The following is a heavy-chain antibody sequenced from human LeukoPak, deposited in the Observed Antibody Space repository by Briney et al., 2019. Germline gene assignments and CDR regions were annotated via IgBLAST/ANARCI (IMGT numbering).Heavy chain of an antibody. CDR1: GYTFTGYY. V-gene: IGHV1-2*02. CDR2: INPNSGGT. Sequence: ASVKVSCKASGYTFTGYYMHWLRQPPGQGLEWVGWINPNSGGTNYAQKFQGRVPLTRDTSISTAYMELSRLRSDDTAVYYCARGSHLYDYVWGSYLYDPWGQGTLVTVSS. J-gene: IGHJ5*02. CDR3: ARGSHLYDYVWGSYLYDP. D-gene: IGHD3-16*02.